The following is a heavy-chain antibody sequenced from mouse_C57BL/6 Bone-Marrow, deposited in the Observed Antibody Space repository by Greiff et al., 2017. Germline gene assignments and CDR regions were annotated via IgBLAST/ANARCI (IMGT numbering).Heavy chain of an antibody. CDR3: ARDYYGLVDY. Sequence: QVQLQQPGAELVKPGASVKLSCKASGYTFTSYWMHWVKQRPGQGLEWIGMIHPNSGSTNYNEKFKSKATLTVDKSSSTAYMQLSSLASEDSAVYYCARDYYGLVDYWGQGTTLTVSS. CDR2: IHPNSGST. J-gene: IGHJ2*01. D-gene: IGHD1-2*01. V-gene: IGHV1-64*01. CDR1: GYTFTSYW.